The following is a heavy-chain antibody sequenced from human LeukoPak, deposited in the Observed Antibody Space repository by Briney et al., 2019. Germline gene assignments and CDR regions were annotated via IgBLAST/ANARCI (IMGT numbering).Heavy chain of an antibody. CDR3: ARRPSYDFWSGYYGVDGLDV. Sequence: GESLKISCKASGYYFPTFWIGWVRQMPGKGLEWLGIIYPGDSDTRYSPSFQGQVTISADKSISTAYLQWSSLRASDTAMYYCARRPSYDFWSGYYGVDGLDVWGQGTMVTVSS. J-gene: IGHJ3*01. D-gene: IGHD3-3*01. CDR1: GYYFPTFW. CDR2: IYPGDSDT. V-gene: IGHV5-51*01.